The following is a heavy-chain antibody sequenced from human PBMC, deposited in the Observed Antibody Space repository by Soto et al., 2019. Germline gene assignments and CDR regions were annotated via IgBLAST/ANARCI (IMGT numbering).Heavy chain of an antibody. D-gene: IGHD5-18*01. V-gene: IGHV3-23*01. J-gene: IGHJ4*02. CDR1: GFTFSSYA. Sequence: EVQLLESGGGLIQPGGSLRLSCAASGFTFSSYAMSWVRQAPGKGLEWVSAFSGSGGSTYYVDSVKGRFTISRDNSKNTLYLQMNGLRAEDTAVYYCAKARYSYGYDLDYWGQGTLVTVSS. CDR2: FSGSGGST. CDR3: AKARYSYGYDLDY.